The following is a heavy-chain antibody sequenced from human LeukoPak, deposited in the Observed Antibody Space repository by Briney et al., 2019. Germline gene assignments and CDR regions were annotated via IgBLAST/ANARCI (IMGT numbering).Heavy chain of an antibody. Sequence: SETLSLTCTVSGGSISSYYWSWIRQPPGKGLEWIGYIYYSGSTNYNPSLKSRVTISVDTSKNQFSLKLSSVTAADTAVYYCARDLQFSSWYGNAFDIWGQGTMVTVSS. V-gene: IGHV4-59*01. CDR2: IYYSGST. D-gene: IGHD6-13*01. CDR3: ARDLQFSSWYGNAFDI. J-gene: IGHJ3*02. CDR1: GGSISSYY.